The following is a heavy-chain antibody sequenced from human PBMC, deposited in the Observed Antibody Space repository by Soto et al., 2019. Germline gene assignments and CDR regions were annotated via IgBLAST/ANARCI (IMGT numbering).Heavy chain of an antibody. Sequence: EVQLLESGGGLVQPGGSLRLSCAASGFTFSKYAMSWVRQAPGKGLEWVSAIIGIGTTTYSAGSVRGRFTISRDNSNNMLLLQMNSPSPEDTALSYCVKFFVETGGRSGWPWSLDSWGQGTLVTVS. CDR2: IIGIGTTT. V-gene: IGHV3-23*01. J-gene: IGHJ4*02. CDR1: GFTFSKYA. CDR3: VKFFVETGGRSGWPWSLDS. D-gene: IGHD3-16*01.